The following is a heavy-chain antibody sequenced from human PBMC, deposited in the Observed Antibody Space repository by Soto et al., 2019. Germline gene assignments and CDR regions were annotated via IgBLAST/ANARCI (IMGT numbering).Heavy chain of an antibody. CDR3: ARSTTGCYSLCWFDP. Sequence: ASLKVSCKASGYTFTTYTIQWVRQATGQRLEWMGWINAGNGETKYSQNFQGRVTITRDTSASTAYMEMNSLRSEDTAFYYGARSTTGCYSLCWFDPWGQGTLVTVSS. CDR1: GYTFTTYT. V-gene: IGHV1-3*01. CDR2: INAGNGET. J-gene: IGHJ5*02. D-gene: IGHD3-16*02.